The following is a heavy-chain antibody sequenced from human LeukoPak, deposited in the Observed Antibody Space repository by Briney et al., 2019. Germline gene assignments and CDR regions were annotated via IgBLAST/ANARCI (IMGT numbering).Heavy chain of an antibody. Sequence: GGSLRLSCAASGFTFDDYAMHWVRQAPGKGLEWVSGISWNSGSIGYADSVKGRFTISRDNAKNSLYLQMNSLRAEDTAVYYCARDSLERRDDYWGQGTLVTVSS. V-gene: IGHV3-9*01. J-gene: IGHJ4*02. CDR2: ISWNSGSI. CDR3: ARDSLERRDDY. CDR1: GFTFDDYA. D-gene: IGHD1-1*01.